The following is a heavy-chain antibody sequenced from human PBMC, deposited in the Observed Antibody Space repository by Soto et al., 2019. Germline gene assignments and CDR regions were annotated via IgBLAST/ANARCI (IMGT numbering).Heavy chain of an antibody. Sequence: QVQLVESGGGVVQPGRSLRLSCAASGFTFSTYGMHWVRQAPGKGLEWVAVISYDGSNKYYADSVKGRFTTSRDNSKNTLYLQMNSLRPEDTAVYYCAKDLLRPGRAYGMDVWGQGTTVTVSS. D-gene: IGHD6-25*01. V-gene: IGHV3-30*18. CDR2: ISYDGSNK. J-gene: IGHJ6*02. CDR1: GFTFSTYG. CDR3: AKDLLRPGRAYGMDV.